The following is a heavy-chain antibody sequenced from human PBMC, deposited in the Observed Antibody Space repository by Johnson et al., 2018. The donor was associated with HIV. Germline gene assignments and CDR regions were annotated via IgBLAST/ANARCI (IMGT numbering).Heavy chain of an antibody. J-gene: IGHJ3*02. CDR1: GFTFSDYY. Sequence: VQLVESGGGLVKPGGSLRLSCAASGFTFSDYYMSWIRQAPGKGLEWISYISSSGSTIYYADSVKGRFTISRDNAKNPVFLQMNSLRAEDTAVYYCARDWNEYSSSDGAFDIWGQGTMVTVSS. D-gene: IGHD6-6*01. V-gene: IGHV3-11*01. CDR2: ISSSGSTI. CDR3: ARDWNEYSSSDGAFDI.